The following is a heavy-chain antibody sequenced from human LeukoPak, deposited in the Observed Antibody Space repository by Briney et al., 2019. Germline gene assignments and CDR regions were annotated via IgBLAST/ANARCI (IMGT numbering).Heavy chain of an antibody. Sequence: PSETLSLTCIVSGVSISSYYWSWIRQPPGKGLEWIGYIYYSGRTNYNPSIKSRATISLDTSKNQFSLKRSSVTAADTAVYYCAREGTDQYYYYYMDVWGKGTTVTVSS. CDR2: IYYSGRT. CDR3: AREGTDQYYYYYMDV. D-gene: IGHD3-10*01. CDR1: GVSISSYY. V-gene: IGHV4-59*01. J-gene: IGHJ6*03.